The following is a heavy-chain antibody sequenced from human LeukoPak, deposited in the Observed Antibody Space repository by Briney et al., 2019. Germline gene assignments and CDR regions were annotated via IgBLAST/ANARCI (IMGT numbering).Heavy chain of an antibody. D-gene: IGHD1-14*01. J-gene: IGHJ4*02. CDR3: ATETNGRHYDY. V-gene: IGHV3-21*06. Sequence: PGGSLRLSCTTSGLTFSTSGFNWVRQAPGKGLEWVASIGPTGFDRYHADSIKGRFAISRDNANNFLYLQMDSLRAEDTAVYYCATETNGRHYDYWGQGTLLTVSS. CDR2: IGPTGFDR. CDR1: GLTFSTSG.